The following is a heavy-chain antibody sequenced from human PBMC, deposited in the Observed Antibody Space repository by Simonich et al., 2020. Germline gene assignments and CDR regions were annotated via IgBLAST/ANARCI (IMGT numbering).Heavy chain of an antibody. Sequence: QLQLQESGPGLVKPSETLSLTCTVSGGSISSSSYYWGWIRQPPGKGLEWIGSIYSSGSTYYNPSLKSRVTISVDTSKNQFSLKLSSVTAADTAVYYCARHAGFAFDIWGQGTMVTVSS. CDR1: GGSISSSSYY. CDR2: IYSSGST. V-gene: IGHV4-39*01. CDR3: ARHAGFAFDI. J-gene: IGHJ3*02. D-gene: IGHD6-13*01.